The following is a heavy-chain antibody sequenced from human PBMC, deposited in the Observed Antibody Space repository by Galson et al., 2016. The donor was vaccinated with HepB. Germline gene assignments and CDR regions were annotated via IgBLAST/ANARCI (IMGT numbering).Heavy chain of an antibody. D-gene: IGHD1-14*01. CDR2: VSFDGSYT. V-gene: IGHV3-30*18. CDR3: AKDLPGTMSFDY. J-gene: IGHJ4*02. Sequence: SLRLSCAGSGFIFNHFGMHWVRQVPGKGQEWVAGVSFDGSYTSSADSVKGRLSISRDSFKNTLYLQMNSLRSEDTAVYYCAKDLPGTMSFDYWGQGTLVTVSS. CDR1: GFIFNHFG.